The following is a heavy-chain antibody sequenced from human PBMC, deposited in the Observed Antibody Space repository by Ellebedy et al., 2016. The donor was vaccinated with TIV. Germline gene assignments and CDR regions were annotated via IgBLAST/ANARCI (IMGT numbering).Heavy chain of an antibody. D-gene: IGHD3-22*01. J-gene: IGHJ6*02. V-gene: IGHV3-21*01. CDR2: LSSSRDYI. CDR1: GFTFRTYA. Sequence: GESLKISXAASGFTFRTYAMSWVRQAPGRGLEWVSSLSSSRDYIYYANSVRGRFTISRDNAVKALYLQMNSLRVEDTAVYYCARDLGYYDSLTGLTNYGVDVWGQGTTVTVSS. CDR3: ARDLGYYDSLTGLTNYGVDV.